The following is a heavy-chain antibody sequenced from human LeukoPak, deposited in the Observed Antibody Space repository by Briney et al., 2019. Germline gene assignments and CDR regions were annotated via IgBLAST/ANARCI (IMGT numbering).Heavy chain of an antibody. Sequence: GGSLRLSCAAPGFTFSSYAMSWVRQAPGKGLEWDSAISGSGGSTYYADSVKGRFTISRDNSKNTLYLQMNSLRAEDTAVYYCAKDYNWNAAGYYFDYWGQGTLVTVSS. J-gene: IGHJ4*02. CDR3: AKDYNWNAAGYYFDY. V-gene: IGHV3-23*01. CDR1: GFTFSSYA. D-gene: IGHD1-20*01. CDR2: ISGSGGST.